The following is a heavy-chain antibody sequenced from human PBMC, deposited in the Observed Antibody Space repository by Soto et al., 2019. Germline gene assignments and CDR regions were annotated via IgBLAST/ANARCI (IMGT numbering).Heavy chain of an antibody. CDR2: INGRGNYI. J-gene: IGHJ4*02. Sequence: GGSLRLSCASSGFTFSTYTMNWVRQAPGKGLEWVSSINGRGNYIYYTESVKGRFTISRDNAKNSLYLQMDRLRAEDTALYYCVREDGKVGTNSAFDYWGLGALVTVSS. D-gene: IGHD1-26*01. CDR1: GFTFSTYT. CDR3: VREDGKVGTNSAFDY. V-gene: IGHV3-21*01.